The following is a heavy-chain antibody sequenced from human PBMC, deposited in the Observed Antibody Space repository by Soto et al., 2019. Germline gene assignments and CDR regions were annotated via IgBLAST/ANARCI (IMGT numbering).Heavy chain of an antibody. V-gene: IGHV1-3*04. J-gene: IGHJ4*02. D-gene: IGHD2-15*01. CDR3: ARDWGSRGAVDY. Sequence: QVQLVQSGAEVKKPGASVKVSCKASGYTFKNYFIHWVRQAPGQSLEWMGWINTDNDDTEYSEKFQGRVAITTDTSASTAYMDLSSLTSEDTAVYYCARDWGSRGAVDYWGQGPLVIVSS. CDR2: INTDNDDT. CDR1: GYTFKNYF.